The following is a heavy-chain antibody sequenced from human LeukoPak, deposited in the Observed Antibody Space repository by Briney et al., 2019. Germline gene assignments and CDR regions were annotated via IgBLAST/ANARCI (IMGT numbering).Heavy chain of an antibody. V-gene: IGHV4-30-2*01. CDR3: ATRGNSDY. CDR1: GGSISSGGYS. CDR2: IYHSGST. Sequence: SETVSLTCAVSGGSISSGGYSWSWIRQPPGKGLEWIGYIYHSGSTYYNPSLKSRVTISVDRSKNQFSLKLSSVTAADTAVYYCATRGNSDYWGQGTLVTVSS. J-gene: IGHJ4*02. D-gene: IGHD4-23*01.